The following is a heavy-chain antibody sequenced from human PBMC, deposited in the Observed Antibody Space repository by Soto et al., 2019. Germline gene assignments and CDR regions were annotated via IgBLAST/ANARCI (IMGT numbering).Heavy chain of an antibody. CDR2: IYYSGST. CDR3: ASRHWGSYSGYYGMDV. CDR1: GGSISSSSYY. V-gene: IGHV4-39*01. J-gene: IGHJ6*02. Sequence: QLQLQESGPGLVKPSETLSLTCTVSGGSISSSSYYWGWIRQPPGKGLEWIGSIYYSGSTYYNPSLKSRVAISVDTSKTRFPLKPASVPAADTAGYYCASRHWGSYSGYYGMDVWGQGTTVTVSS. D-gene: IGHD1-26*01.